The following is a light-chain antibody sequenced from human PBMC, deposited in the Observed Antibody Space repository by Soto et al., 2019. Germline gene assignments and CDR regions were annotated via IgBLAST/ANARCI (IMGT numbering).Light chain of an antibody. CDR3: QQYRGYALFT. J-gene: IGKJ3*01. CDR1: QSISGW. Sequence: DIQMTQSPSTLSSSVGDRVTITCRASQSISGWLAWYQQRPWKAPKLLIYDASSLESGVPSRFSGSGSGTEFSLTSCGTHPDDFATYDDQQYRGYALFTFGPGTLVAIK. V-gene: IGKV1-5*01. CDR2: DAS.